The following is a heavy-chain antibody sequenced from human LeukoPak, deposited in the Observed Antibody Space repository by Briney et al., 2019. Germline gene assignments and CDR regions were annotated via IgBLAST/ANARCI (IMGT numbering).Heavy chain of an antibody. V-gene: IGHV4-61*01. CDR3: ARDSPPGYYYGMDV. CDR2: IYYSGST. Sequence: SETLSLTCTVSGGSVSSGSYYWSWIRQPPGKGLEWIGYIYYSGSTNYNPSLKSRVTISVDTSKNQFSLKLRSVTAADTAVYYCARDSPPGYYYGMDVWGKGTTVTVS. J-gene: IGHJ6*04. D-gene: IGHD3-10*01. CDR1: GGSVSSGSYY.